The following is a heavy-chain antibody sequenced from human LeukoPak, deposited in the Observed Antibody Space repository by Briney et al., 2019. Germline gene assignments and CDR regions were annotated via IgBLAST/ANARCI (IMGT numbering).Heavy chain of an antibody. CDR3: ARRVAGYYFDY. D-gene: IGHD6-19*01. Sequence: SQTLSLTCAVSGGSISSGGYSWSWIRQPPGKGLEWIGYIYHSGSTYYNPSLKSRVTISVDRSKNQFSLKLSSVTAADTAVYYCARRVAGYYFDYWGQGTLVTVSS. CDR2: IYHSGST. J-gene: IGHJ4*02. CDR1: GGSISSGGYS. V-gene: IGHV4-30-2*02.